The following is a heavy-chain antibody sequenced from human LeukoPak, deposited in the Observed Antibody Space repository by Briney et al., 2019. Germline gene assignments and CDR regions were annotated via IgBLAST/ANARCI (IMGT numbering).Heavy chain of an antibody. J-gene: IGHJ3*02. CDR3: ASPSDTAMVTNAFDS. CDR2: IYSGGST. D-gene: IGHD5-18*01. V-gene: IGHV3-53*01. Sequence: GGSLRLSCAASGFTVSSNYLSWVRQAPGKGLEWVSAIYSGGSTYYADSVKGRFTISRDNSKNTLYLQMNSLRAEDTAVYYCASPSDTAMVTNAFDSWGQGTMVTVSS. CDR1: GFTVSSNY.